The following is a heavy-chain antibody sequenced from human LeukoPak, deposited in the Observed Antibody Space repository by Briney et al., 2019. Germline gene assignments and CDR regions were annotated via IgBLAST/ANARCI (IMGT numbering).Heavy chain of an antibody. CDR1: GFTFSSYA. J-gene: IGHJ5*02. D-gene: IGHD2-2*01. CDR3: ASTIGYCSSTSCYGPSWFDP. V-gene: IGHV3-30-3*01. Sequence: AGGSRRLSCAASGFTFSSYAMHWISQAPGKWLQRVAVISYDGSNKYYADSVKGRFTISRDNSKNTLYLQMNSLRAEDTAVYYCASTIGYCSSTSCYGPSWFDPWGQGTLVTVSS. CDR2: ISYDGSNK.